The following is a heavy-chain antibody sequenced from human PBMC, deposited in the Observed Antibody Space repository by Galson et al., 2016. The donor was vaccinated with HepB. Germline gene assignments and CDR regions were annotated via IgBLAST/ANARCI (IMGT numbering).Heavy chain of an antibody. J-gene: IGHJ4*02. CDR3: ALVSRFRLWVY. D-gene: IGHD2-8*02. Sequence: SLRLSCAASAFTFSSYEMNWVRQAPGKGLEWVSYISSSGNTIYYADSVKGRFTISRDNAKNSLYLQMNSLRAEDTAVYYCALVSRFRLWVYWGQGTLVTVSS. CDR1: AFTFSSYE. V-gene: IGHV3-48*03. CDR2: ISSSGNTI.